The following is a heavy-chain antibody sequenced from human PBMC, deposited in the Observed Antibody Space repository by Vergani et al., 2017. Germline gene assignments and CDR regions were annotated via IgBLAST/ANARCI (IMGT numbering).Heavy chain of an antibody. D-gene: IGHD2-8*01. CDR2: IYYDGSNA. CDR1: RYTFKTYG. CDR3: ARDCTSGGCPDNYGMDV. V-gene: IGHV3-33*01. J-gene: IGHJ6*02. Sequence: QGQLVESGGGIVQHGRSLTLSCVASRYTFKTYGMHWVRQAPGKGLEWVGRIYYDGSNAYYADSVKGLFIISRDTTNNSRFLQLRSLRAEDAAVYYSARDCTSGGCPDNYGMDVWGQGATVTVSS.